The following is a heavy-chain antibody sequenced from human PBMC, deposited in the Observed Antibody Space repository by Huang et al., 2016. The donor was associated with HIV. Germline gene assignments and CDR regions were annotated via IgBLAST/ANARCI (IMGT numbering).Heavy chain of an antibody. J-gene: IGHJ3*02. Sequence: EVQLVESGGGLVKPGGSLRLSCAASGFTFSNAWMSWVRQAPGKGLEWVVRIKSKTDGGTTDYAAPVKGRFTISRDDSKNTLYLQMNSLKTEDTAVYYCTTESESSGWTMDHDAFDIWGQGTMVTVSS. V-gene: IGHV3-15*01. D-gene: IGHD6-19*01. CDR2: IKSKTDGGTT. CDR3: TTESESSGWTMDHDAFDI. CDR1: GFTFSNAW.